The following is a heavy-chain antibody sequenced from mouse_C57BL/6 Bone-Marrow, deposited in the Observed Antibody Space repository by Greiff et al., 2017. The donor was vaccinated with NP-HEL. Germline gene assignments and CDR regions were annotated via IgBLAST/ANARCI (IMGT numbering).Heavy chain of an antibody. CDR3: ARPDYGSPFDY. Sequence: QVQLQQSGAELVRPGASVKLSCKASGYTFTDYYINWVKQRPGQGLEWIARIYPGSGNTYYNEKFKGKATLTAEKSSSTAYMQLSSLTSEDSAVYFCARPDYGSPFDYWGQGTTLTVSS. CDR2: IYPGSGNT. V-gene: IGHV1-76*01. J-gene: IGHJ2*01. CDR1: GYTFTDYY. D-gene: IGHD1-1*01.